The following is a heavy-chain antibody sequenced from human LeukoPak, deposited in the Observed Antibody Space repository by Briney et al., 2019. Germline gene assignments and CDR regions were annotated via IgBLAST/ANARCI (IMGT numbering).Heavy chain of an antibody. CDR3: ARRLGYGSWFDP. V-gene: IGHV4-39*07. J-gene: IGHJ5*02. Sequence: SETLSLTCTVSGGSISSSSYYWGWIRQPPGKGLEWIGSIYYSGSTYYNPSLKSRVTISVDTSKNQFSLKLSSVTAADTAVYYCARRLGYGSWFDPWGQGTLVTVSS. CDR2: IYYSGST. D-gene: IGHD6-13*01. CDR1: GGSISSSSYY.